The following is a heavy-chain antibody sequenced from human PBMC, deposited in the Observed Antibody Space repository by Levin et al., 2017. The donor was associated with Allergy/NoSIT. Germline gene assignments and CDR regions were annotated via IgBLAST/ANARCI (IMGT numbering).Heavy chain of an antibody. CDR3: ARDPGGRKTNAFDI. V-gene: IGHV1-69*04. D-gene: IGHD3-16*01. J-gene: IGHJ3*02. Sequence: SVKVSCKASGGTFSSYAISWVRQAPGQGLEWMGRIIPILGIANYAQKFQGRVTITADKSTSTAYMELSSLRSEDTAVYYCARDPGGRKTNAFDIWGQGTMVTVSS. CDR2: IIPILGIA. CDR1: GGTFSSYA.